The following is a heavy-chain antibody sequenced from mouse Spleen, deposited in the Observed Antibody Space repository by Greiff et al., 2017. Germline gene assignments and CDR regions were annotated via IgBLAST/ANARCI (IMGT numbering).Heavy chain of an antibody. V-gene: IGHV1-82*01. D-gene: IGHD1-1*01. CDR2: IYPGDGDT. CDR1: GYAFSSSW. CDR3: ARERDYYGSSPFDY. J-gene: IGHJ2*01. Sequence: QVQLQQSGPELVKPGASVKISCKASGYAFSSSWMNWVKQRPGKGLEWIGRIYPGDGDTNYNGKFKGKATLTADKSSSTAYMQLSSLTSEDSAVYFCARERDYYGSSPFDYWGQGTTLTVSS.